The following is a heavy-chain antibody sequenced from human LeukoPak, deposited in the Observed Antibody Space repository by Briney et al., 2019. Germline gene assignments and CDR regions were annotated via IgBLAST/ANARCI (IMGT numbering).Heavy chain of an antibody. CDR2: ISYSGST. J-gene: IGHJ4*02. CDR1: GGSISSSRYY. CDR3: ARHRESSGYSPFDY. Sequence: PSETLSLTCTVSGGSISSSRYYWAWIRQPPGKGLDWIGSISYSGSTYYIPSLQSRVTISVDTSKNQFSLKLSSVTAADTAVYYCARHRESSGYSPFDYWGQGTLVSVSS. D-gene: IGHD3-22*01. V-gene: IGHV4-39*01.